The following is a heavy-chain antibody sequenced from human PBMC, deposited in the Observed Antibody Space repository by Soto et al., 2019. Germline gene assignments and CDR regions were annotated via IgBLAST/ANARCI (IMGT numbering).Heavy chain of an antibody. CDR1: GYTFTSYD. CDR3: ARDQNQIYCSSTSCYQFGWFDP. D-gene: IGHD2-2*01. CDR2: MNPNSGNT. V-gene: IGHV1-8*01. J-gene: IGHJ5*02. Sequence: QVQLVQSGAEVKKPGASVKVSCKASGYTFTSYDINWVRQATGQGLEWMGWMNPNSGNTGYAQKFQGRVTMTRNTSISTAYMELSSLRSEDTAVYYCARDQNQIYCSSTSCYQFGWFDPWGQGTLVTVSS.